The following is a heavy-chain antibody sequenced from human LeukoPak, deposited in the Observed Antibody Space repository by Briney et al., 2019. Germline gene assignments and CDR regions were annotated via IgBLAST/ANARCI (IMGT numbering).Heavy chain of an antibody. Sequence: ASVKVSCKASGYSFTDYGLCWVRQAPGQGLEWMGWISTYNDNRKYAQNLQGRVSMTTDTSTSTAHMELRNLKSDDTAVYFCARDNSGEAADISDAFDIRGQGTKVTVSS. D-gene: IGHD3-16*01. V-gene: IGHV1-18*01. J-gene: IGHJ3*02. CDR2: ISTYNDNR. CDR1: GYSFTDYG. CDR3: ARDNSGEAADISDAFDI.